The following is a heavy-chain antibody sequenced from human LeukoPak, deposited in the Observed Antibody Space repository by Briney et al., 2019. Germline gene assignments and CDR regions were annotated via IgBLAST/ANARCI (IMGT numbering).Heavy chain of an antibody. CDR2: ISYDGKLK. D-gene: IGHD6-19*01. Sequence: GGSLRLSCAASGFTFSSYGMQWVRQAPGKGLEWVGVISYDGKLKYYGDSVKGRFTISRDNSKNTLYLQMNSLRAEDTAVYYCVKETTPHTSGWYFWHWGQGNLVTVSS. V-gene: IGHV3-30*18. CDR1: GFTFSSYG. J-gene: IGHJ4*02. CDR3: VKETTPHTSGWYFWH.